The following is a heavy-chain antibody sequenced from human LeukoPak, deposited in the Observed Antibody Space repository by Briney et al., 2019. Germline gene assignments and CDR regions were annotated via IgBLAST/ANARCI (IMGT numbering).Heavy chain of an antibody. J-gene: IGHJ6*03. V-gene: IGHV3-23*01. Sequence: GWSLRLSCAASEFTFNYYAMNWVRQAPGKGLEWVSAISGSGGTPYYADSVKGRFTISRDNSKNTLYLQMNSLRAEDTAVYYCARGPQLTYFYYMDVWGKGTTVTVSS. CDR1: EFTFNYYA. CDR2: ISGSGGTP. CDR3: ARGPQLTYFYYMDV. D-gene: IGHD5-24*01.